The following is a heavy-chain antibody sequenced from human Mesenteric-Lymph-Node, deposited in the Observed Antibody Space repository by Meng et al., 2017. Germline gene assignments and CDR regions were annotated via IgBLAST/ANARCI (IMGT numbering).Heavy chain of an antibody. V-gene: IGHV3-74*01. CDR1: GFTFSSYW. J-gene: IGHJ4*02. D-gene: IGHD3-10*01. CDR2: IKSDGSTI. CDR3: TRAGSYRHDY. Sequence: EVQLVESGGDLVQPGGSLRLSCAGSGFTFSSYWMHWVRQAPGKGLECVSRIKSDGSTINYADSVMGRFTISRDNAKNTMYLQMNSLRVEDTALYYCTRAGSYRHDYWGQGTLVTVSS.